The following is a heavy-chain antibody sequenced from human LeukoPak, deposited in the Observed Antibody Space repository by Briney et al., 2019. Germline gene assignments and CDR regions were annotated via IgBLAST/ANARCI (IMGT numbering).Heavy chain of an antibody. CDR1: GFTFSNYG. CDR2: ISGSGGST. J-gene: IGHJ5*02. Sequence: PGGSLRLSCAASGFTFSNYGMSWVRQAPGKGLEWVSAISGSGGSTYYADSVKGRFTISRDNSKNTLYLQMSSLRAEDTAVYYCAKDRVRNWFDPWGQGTLVTVSS. V-gene: IGHV3-23*01. D-gene: IGHD3-10*01. CDR3: AKDRVRNWFDP.